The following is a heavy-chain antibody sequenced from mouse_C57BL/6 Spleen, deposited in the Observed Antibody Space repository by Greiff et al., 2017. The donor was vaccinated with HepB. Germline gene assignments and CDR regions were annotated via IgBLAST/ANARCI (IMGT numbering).Heavy chain of an antibody. Sequence: QVQLQQPGAELVKPGASVKLSCKASGYTFTSYWMHWVKQRPGRGLEWIGNINPSNGGTNYNEKFKSKATLTVDKSSSTAYMQLSSLTSEDSAVYYCARPYYDYSWFAYWGQGTLVTVSA. J-gene: IGHJ3*01. CDR1: GYTFTSYW. CDR3: ARPYYDYSWFAY. V-gene: IGHV1-53*01. CDR2: INPSNGGT. D-gene: IGHD2-4*01.